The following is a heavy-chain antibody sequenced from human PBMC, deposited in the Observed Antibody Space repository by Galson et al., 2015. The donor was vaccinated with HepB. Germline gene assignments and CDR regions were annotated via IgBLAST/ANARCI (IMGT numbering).Heavy chain of an antibody. D-gene: IGHD3-9*01. CDR2: ISYDGYNK. Sequence: SLRLSCAASGFTFSSYGMHWVRQAPGKGLEWVALISYDGYNKYYADSMKGRFTISRDNSKNMLYLQMNSLRAEDTAVYYCAKDHDCLVHFYDNGMDVWGHAITVTGSS. V-gene: IGHV3-30*18. CDR3: AKDHDCLVHFYDNGMDV. CDR1: GFTFSSYG. J-gene: IGHJ6*02.